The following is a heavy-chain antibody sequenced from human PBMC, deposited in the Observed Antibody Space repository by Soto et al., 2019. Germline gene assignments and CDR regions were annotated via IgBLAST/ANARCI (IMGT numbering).Heavy chain of an antibody. V-gene: IGHV4-59*01. J-gene: IGHJ4*02. CDR2: IYYSGST. Sequence: PSETLSLTCTVSGGSISSYYWSWIRQPPGKGLEWIGYIYYSGSTNYNPSLKSRVTISVDTSKNQFSLKLSSVTAADTAVYYCARGALEREYSGYGYYFDYWGQEALVTVSS. CDR3: ARGALEREYSGYGYYFDY. D-gene: IGHD5-12*01. CDR1: GGSISSYY.